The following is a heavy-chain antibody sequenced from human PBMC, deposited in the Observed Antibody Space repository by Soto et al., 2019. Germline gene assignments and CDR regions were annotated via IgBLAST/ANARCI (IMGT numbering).Heavy chain of an antibody. V-gene: IGHV6-1*01. CDR2: TYYRSKWYN. Sequence: QVQLQQSGPGLVKPSQTLSLTCAISGDSVSSNSAAWNWIRQSPSRGLEWLGRTYYRSKWYNDYAVSVKSRITINPDTSKNQFSLQLNSVTPEDTAVYYCARAGRYCSSTSCFLVSIDYWGQGTLVTVSS. J-gene: IGHJ4*02. CDR3: ARAGRYCSSTSCFLVSIDY. CDR1: GDSVSSNSAA. D-gene: IGHD2-2*01.